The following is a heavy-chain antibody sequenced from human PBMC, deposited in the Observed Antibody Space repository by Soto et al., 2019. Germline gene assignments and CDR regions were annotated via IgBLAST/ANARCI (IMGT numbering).Heavy chain of an antibody. D-gene: IGHD6-6*01. V-gene: IGHV3-11*06. CDR2: ISSTGSYA. CDR1: GFTFRDYY. CDR3: ARDSSITPRPLDY. J-gene: IGHJ4*02. Sequence: LRLSCAASGFTFRDYYMSWIRQAPGKGLEWVSYISSTGSYAKYADSVKGRFTISRDNAKNSLYLQMNSLRAEDTAVYYCARDSSITPRPLDYWGQGTPVTVSS.